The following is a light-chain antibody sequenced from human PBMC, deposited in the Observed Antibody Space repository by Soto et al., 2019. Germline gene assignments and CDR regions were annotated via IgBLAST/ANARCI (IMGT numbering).Light chain of an antibody. CDR2: TAS. CDR3: QHTXXXXPT. J-gene: IGKJ4*01. V-gene: IGKV1-39*01. Sequence: DIQMTQSPSSLSASVGDRVTITCRASQSISSFVNWYQQKPGKGPKLLIHTASTVQSGVPLRFSGSGTGTDFTLTIXXXXXXXFATYYCQHTXXXXPTFGG. CDR1: QSISSF.